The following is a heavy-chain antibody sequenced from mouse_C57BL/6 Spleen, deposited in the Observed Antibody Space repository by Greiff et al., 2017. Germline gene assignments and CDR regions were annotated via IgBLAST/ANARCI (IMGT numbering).Heavy chain of an antibody. V-gene: IGHV1-50*01. CDR3: ARGTAQATYY. J-gene: IGHJ2*01. CDR2: IDPSDSNT. CDR1: GYTFTSYW. Sequence: QVQLQQPGAELVKPGASVKLSCKASGYTFTSYWMQWVKQRPGQGLEWIGEIDPSDSNTNYNQKFKGKATLTVDTSASTAYMQLSSLTSEDSAVYYCARGTAQATYYWGQGTTLTVSS. D-gene: IGHD3-2*02.